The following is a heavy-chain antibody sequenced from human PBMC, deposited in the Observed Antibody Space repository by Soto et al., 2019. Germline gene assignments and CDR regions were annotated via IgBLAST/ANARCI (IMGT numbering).Heavy chain of an antibody. Sequence: SETLSLTCTVSGGSIINNNYYWAWIRQPPGKGLEWIGSVSYTGSTYYSPSLKSRVTILVDTSKNQFSLRLRSLTAADTAVYFCASSAYFYDDSTHKSRGYYGLDVWGQGTTVTVSS. V-gene: IGHV4-39*01. D-gene: IGHD3-22*01. CDR1: GGSIINNNYY. CDR3: ASSAYFYDDSTHKSRGYYGLDV. J-gene: IGHJ6*02. CDR2: VSYTGST.